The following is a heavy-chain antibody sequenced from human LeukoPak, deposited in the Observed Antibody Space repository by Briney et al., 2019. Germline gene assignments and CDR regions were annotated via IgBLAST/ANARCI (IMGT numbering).Heavy chain of an antibody. J-gene: IGHJ4*02. CDR2: ISPTGSNI. CDR3: AGDRAISDY. CDR1: GFTFSSYS. Sequence: GGSLRLSCAASGFTFSSYSMNWIRLAPEKGLEWVSYISPTGSNIYYADSVKGRFTISRDNAKNSLYLQMIGLRAEDTAVYYCAGDRAISDYWGQGTLVTVSS. V-gene: IGHV3-48*01.